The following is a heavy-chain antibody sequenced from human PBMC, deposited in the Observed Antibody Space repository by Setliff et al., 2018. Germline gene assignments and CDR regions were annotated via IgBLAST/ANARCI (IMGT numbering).Heavy chain of an antibody. CDR2: ISGSGDST. D-gene: IGHD3-22*01. V-gene: IGHV3-23*01. Sequence: GGSLSLSCVASGFTFSNYAMAWVRQAPGKGLEWVSAISGSGDSTYYADSVKGRFTISRDNSKNTLYLQLNSLRAEDTAIYYCAGGYPSNFDYWGQGTLGTVPQ. CDR1: GFTFSNYA. J-gene: IGHJ4*02. CDR3: AGGYPSNFDY.